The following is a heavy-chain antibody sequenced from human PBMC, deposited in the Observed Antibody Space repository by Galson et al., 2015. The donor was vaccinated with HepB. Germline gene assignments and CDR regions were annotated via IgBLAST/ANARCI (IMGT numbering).Heavy chain of an antibody. CDR2: ISSSSTI. J-gene: IGHJ4*02. D-gene: IGHD3-22*01. V-gene: IGHV3-48*02. CDR1: GFTFSSYS. CDR3: ARDGNYYDSSDY. Sequence: LRLSCAASGFTFSSYSMNWVRQAPGKGLEWVSYISSSSTIYYADSVKGRFTISRDNAKNSLYLQMNSLRDEDTAVYYCARDGNYYDSSDYWGQGTLVTVSS.